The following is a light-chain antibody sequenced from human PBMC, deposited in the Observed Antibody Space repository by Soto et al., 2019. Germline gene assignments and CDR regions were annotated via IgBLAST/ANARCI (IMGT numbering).Light chain of an antibody. V-gene: IGLV2-14*01. CDR1: SSDFNFYNY. Sequence: QSALTQPASVSGSPGQTITISCSGTSSDFNFYNYVSWYQHHPGKAPKLIIYGVSNRPSGVSSHFSGSKSGYTASLTISGLQPEDEADYYCSSFTGSTTVIFGGGTKVTVL. J-gene: IGLJ2*01. CDR2: GVS. CDR3: SSFTGSTTVI.